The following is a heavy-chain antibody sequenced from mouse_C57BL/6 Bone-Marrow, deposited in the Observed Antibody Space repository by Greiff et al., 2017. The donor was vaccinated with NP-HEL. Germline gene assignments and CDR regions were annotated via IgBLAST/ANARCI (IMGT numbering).Heavy chain of an antibody. Sequence: EVQGVESGGGLVQPGGSLKLSCAASGFTFSDYYMYWVRQTPEKRLEWVAYISNGGGSTYYPDTVKGRFTISRDNAKNTLYLQMSRLKSEDTAMYYCARITTVVVYWYFDVWGTGTTVTVSS. D-gene: IGHD1-1*01. CDR1: GFTFSDYY. CDR2: ISNGGGST. J-gene: IGHJ1*03. V-gene: IGHV5-12*01. CDR3: ARITTVVVYWYFDV.